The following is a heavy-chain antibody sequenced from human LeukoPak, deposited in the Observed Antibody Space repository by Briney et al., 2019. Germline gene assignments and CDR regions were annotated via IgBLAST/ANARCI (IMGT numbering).Heavy chain of an antibody. CDR2: INHSGST. J-gene: IGHJ4*02. V-gene: IGHV4-34*01. CDR3: ARGSICSSTSCSAYYFDY. D-gene: IGHD2-2*01. CDR1: GGSFSGYY. Sequence: PSETLSLTCAVYGGSFSGYYWSWIRQPPGKGLEWIGEINHSGSTNYNPSLKSRVTISVDTSKNQFSLKLSSVTAADTAVYYCARGSICSSTSCSAYYFDYWGQGTLVTVSS.